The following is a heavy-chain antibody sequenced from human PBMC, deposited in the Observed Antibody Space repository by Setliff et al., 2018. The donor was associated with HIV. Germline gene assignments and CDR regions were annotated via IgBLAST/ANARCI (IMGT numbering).Heavy chain of an antibody. D-gene: IGHD1-26*01. CDR1: GGSISSSSYY. CDR3: ARRRPPPSGLYSAYYMDV. V-gene: IGHV4-39*07. Sequence: SETLSLTCTVSGGSISSSSYYWGWIRQPPGKGLEWIGNIHYGGFFWYSPSLKSRVTIGVDTSKNQFSLKLTSVTAADAAVYYCARRRPPPSGLYSAYYMDVWGTGTTVTVSS. J-gene: IGHJ6*03. CDR2: IHYGGFF.